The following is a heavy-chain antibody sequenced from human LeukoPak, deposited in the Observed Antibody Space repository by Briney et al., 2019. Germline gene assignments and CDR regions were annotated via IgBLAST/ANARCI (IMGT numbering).Heavy chain of an antibody. J-gene: IGHJ4*02. CDR3: ATDSSGTFDY. V-gene: IGHV1-69*06. CDR2: IIPIFGTA. CDR1: GGTFSSYA. Sequence: ASVKVSCKASGGTFSSYAISWVRQAPGQGLEWMGGIIPIFGTANYAQKFQGRVTMTEDTSTDTAYMELSSLRSEDTAVYYCATDSSGTFDYWGQGTLVTVSS. D-gene: IGHD1-26*01.